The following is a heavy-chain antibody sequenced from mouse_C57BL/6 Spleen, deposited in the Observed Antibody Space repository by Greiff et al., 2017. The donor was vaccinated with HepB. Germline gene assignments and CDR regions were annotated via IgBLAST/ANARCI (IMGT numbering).Heavy chain of an antibody. V-gene: IGHV1-15*01. D-gene: IGHD4-1*01. CDR3: TRGKVNWVYFDY. CDR2: IDPETGGT. CDR1: GYTFTDYE. Sequence: QVQLKQSGAELVRPGASVTLSCKASGYTFTDYEMHWVKQTPVHGLEWIGAIDPETGGTAYNQKFKGKAILTADKSSSTAYMELRSLTSEDSAVYYCTRGKVNWVYFDYWGQGTTLTVSS. J-gene: IGHJ2*01.